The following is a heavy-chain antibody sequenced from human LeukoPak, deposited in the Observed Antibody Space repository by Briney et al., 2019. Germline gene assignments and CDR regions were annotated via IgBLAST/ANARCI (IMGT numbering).Heavy chain of an antibody. CDR3: AREDYSNYLADY. Sequence: ASVKVSCKASGYTFTGYYMHWGRQAPGQGVEWMGWINPNSGGTNYAQKFQGRVTITSDTSISTAYMELSRLRSDDTAVYYCAREDYSNYLADYWGQGTLVTVSS. CDR1: GYTFTGYY. D-gene: IGHD4-11*01. J-gene: IGHJ4*02. CDR2: INPNSGGT. V-gene: IGHV1-2*02.